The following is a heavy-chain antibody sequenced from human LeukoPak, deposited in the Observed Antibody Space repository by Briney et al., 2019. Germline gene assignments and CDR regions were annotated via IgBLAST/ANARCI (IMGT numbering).Heavy chain of an antibody. CDR1: GFTFSSYS. CDR2: IAPGGGSP. D-gene: IGHD2-2*01. J-gene: IGHJ4*02. V-gene: IGHV3-23*01. CDR3: AKSPIVPASWVRPGFDY. Sequence: QTGGSLRLSCAASGFTFSSYSMSWVRQAPGKGLEWVSTIAPGGGSPDYADSVRGRFTFSRDNSQNTLYLQMTSLTVDDTAVYYCAKSPIVPASWVRPGFDYWGQGTLVIVSS.